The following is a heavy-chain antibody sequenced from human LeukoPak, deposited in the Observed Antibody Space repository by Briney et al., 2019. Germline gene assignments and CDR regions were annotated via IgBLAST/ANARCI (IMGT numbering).Heavy chain of an antibody. J-gene: IGHJ3*02. Sequence: PSETLSLTCAVYGGSFSGYYWSWIRQPPGKGLEWIGEINHSGSTNYNPSLKSRVTISVDTSKNQFSLKLSSVTAADTAVYYCARHRAYDILTGYYKGPVRAFDIWGQGTMVTVSS. CDR3: ARHRAYDILTGYYKGPVRAFDI. V-gene: IGHV4-34*01. D-gene: IGHD3-9*01. CDR1: GGSFSGYY. CDR2: INHSGST.